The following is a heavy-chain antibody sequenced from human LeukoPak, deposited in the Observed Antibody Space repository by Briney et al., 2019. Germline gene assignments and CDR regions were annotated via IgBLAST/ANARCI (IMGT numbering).Heavy chain of an antibody. D-gene: IGHD3-3*01. V-gene: IGHV3-9*01. CDR1: GFTFGDYG. Sequence: PGGSLRLSCAASGFTFGDYGMHWVRQRPGKGLEWVSGISWSSRTIVYADSVKGRFTISRDNAKNALYLQMNNLRPDDTALYYCAKDFTFLERHQFDYWGQGTLVTVSS. J-gene: IGHJ4*02. CDR3: AKDFTFLERHQFDY. CDR2: ISWSSRTI.